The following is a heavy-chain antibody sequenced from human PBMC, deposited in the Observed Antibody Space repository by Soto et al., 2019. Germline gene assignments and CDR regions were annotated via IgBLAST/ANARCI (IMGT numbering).Heavy chain of an antibody. CDR2: INWNGGST. J-gene: IGHJ5*02. V-gene: IGHV3-20*01. CDR3: ARAVLYCSSTSCPLGFDP. CDR1: GFTFDDYG. D-gene: IGHD2-2*01. Sequence: LSCAASGFTFDDYGMSWVRQAPGKGLEWVSGINWNGGSTGYADSVKGRFTISRDNAKNSLYLQMNSLRAEDTALYHCARAVLYCSSTSCPLGFDPWGQGTLVTVSS.